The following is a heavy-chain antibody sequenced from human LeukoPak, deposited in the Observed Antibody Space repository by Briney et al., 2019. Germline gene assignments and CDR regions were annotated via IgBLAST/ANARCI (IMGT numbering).Heavy chain of an antibody. V-gene: IGHV3-30*02. Sequence: GGSLRLSCTASGFTFSSYGMHWVRQAPGKGLEWVAFIRYDGTNKYYADSVKGRFTISRDNSKNTLNLQMNSLRAEDAAVYYCAKAPVTSCRGAFCYPFDYWGQGTLVTVSS. CDR2: IRYDGTNK. D-gene: IGHD2-15*01. CDR1: GFTFSSYG. CDR3: AKAPVTSCRGAFCYPFDY. J-gene: IGHJ4*02.